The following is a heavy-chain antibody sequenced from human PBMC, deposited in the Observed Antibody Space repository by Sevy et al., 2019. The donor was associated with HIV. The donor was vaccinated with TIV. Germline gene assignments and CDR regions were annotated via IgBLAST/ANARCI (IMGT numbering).Heavy chain of an antibody. CDR1: GFTFKNFW. V-gene: IGHV3-7*01. Sequence: GGALRLCCAVSGFTFKNFWMRWVRQAPGKGLEWVANIRQDGSEIFYVDSVRGRLTISRDNAKNSLFLQLDSLRTDESNRYYCAKSYFGSGTSYGMDLWGRGTTVTASS. D-gene: IGHD3-10*01. CDR2: IRQDGSEI. CDR3: AKSYFGSGTSYGMDL. J-gene: IGHJ6*02.